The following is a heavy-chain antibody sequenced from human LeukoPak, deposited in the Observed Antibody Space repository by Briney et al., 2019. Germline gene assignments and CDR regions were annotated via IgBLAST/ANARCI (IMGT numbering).Heavy chain of an antibody. Sequence: SGPTLVKPTQTLTLTCTFSGFSLSTTGVGVGWIRQPPGKYLEWLALIYWDDDKRYSPSLKSRLTITKDTSKNQVVLKMTNMDPVDTATYYCAHSGAAGNFDYWGQGTLVTVYS. CDR2: IYWDDDK. J-gene: IGHJ4*02. D-gene: IGHD6-13*01. V-gene: IGHV2-5*02. CDR3: AHSGAAGNFDY. CDR1: GFSLSTTGVG.